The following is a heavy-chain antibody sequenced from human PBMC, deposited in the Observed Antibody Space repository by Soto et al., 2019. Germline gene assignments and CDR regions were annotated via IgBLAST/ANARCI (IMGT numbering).Heavy chain of an antibody. J-gene: IGHJ5*02. CDR2: IHYSGST. D-gene: IGHD6-6*01. V-gene: IGHV4-59*01. CDR3: ARGGLAARKGRWFDP. CDR1: GDSISSYY. Sequence: SETLSLTCTVSGDSISSYYWGWIRQPPGKGLEWIGYIHYSGSTNYNPSLKSRVAISVDTPKNQFSLKVNSMTAADTAVYYCARGGLAARKGRWFDPWGQGTLVTVSS.